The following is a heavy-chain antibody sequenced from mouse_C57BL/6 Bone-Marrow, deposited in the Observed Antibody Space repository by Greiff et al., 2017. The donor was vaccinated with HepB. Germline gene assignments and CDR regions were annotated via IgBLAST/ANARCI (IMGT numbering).Heavy chain of an antibody. J-gene: IGHJ3*01. CDR3: ARGGYGSSSWFAY. D-gene: IGHD1-1*01. CDR2: IYPRSGNT. Sequence: VKLQESGAELARPGASVKLSCKASGYTFTSYGISWVKQRTGQGLEWIGEIYPRSGNTYYNEKFKGKATLTADKSSSTAYMELRSLTSEDSAVYFCARGGYGSSSWFAYWGQGTLVTVSA. V-gene: IGHV1-81*01. CDR1: GYTFTSYG.